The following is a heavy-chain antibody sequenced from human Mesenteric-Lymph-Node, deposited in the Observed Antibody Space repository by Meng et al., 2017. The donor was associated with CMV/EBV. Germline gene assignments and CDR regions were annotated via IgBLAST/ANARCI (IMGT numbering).Heavy chain of an antibody. V-gene: IGHV3-9*01. D-gene: IGHD2-2*01. CDR1: GFTFYNYA. J-gene: IGHJ4*02. CDR2: ISWNSGGI. Sequence: SLKISCAASGFTFYNYAMHWVRQAPGKGLEWVSGISWNSGGIGYADSVKGRFTISRDNAKSSLYLQMNSLRAEDTALYHCTKGSCSSTSCRVEYWAQGTLVTVSS. CDR3: TKGSCSSTSCRVEY.